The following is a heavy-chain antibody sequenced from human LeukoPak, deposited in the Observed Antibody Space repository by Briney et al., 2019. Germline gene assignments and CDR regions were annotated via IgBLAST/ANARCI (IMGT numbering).Heavy chain of an antibody. D-gene: IGHD4-23*01. CDR1: GYTFTSYG. V-gene: IGHV1-18*01. CDR2: ISAYNGNT. J-gene: IGHJ3*02. Sequence: EASVKVSCKASGYTFTSYGISWVRQAPGQGLGWMGWISAYNGNTNYAQKLQGRVTMTTDTSTSTAYMELRSLRSDDTAVYYCARPYGGNSDDAFDIWGQGTMVTVSS. CDR3: ARPYGGNSDDAFDI.